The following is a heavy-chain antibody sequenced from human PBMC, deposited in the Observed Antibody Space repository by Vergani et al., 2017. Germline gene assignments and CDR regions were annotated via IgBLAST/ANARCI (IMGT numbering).Heavy chain of an antibody. CDR3: AREGITIVGVDQYYYYYYMDV. D-gene: IGHD3-3*01. CDR1: GGTFSSYA. Sequence: QVQLVQSGAEVKKPGSSVKVSCKASGGTFSSYAISWVRQAPGQGLEWMGGIIPIFGTANYAQKFQGRVTITADESTSTAYMELSSLRSEDTAVYYCAREGITIVGVDQYYYYYYMDVWGKGTTVTVSS. CDR2: IIPIFGTA. V-gene: IGHV1-69*01. J-gene: IGHJ6*03.